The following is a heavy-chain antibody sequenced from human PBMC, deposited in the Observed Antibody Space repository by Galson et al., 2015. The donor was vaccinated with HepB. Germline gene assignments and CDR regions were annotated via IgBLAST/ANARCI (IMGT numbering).Heavy chain of an antibody. Sequence: SVKVSCKASGYSFTRYGISWVRQAPGQGLDWMGWISPYSGDTNYAKKFPGRLTMTTDTSTNTAYMELRSLRSDDTAVYYCARVRISMAGTEFDYWGQGTLVTVSS. V-gene: IGHV1-18*01. D-gene: IGHD2/OR15-2a*01. CDR3: ARVRISMAGTEFDY. J-gene: IGHJ4*02. CDR1: GYSFTRYG. CDR2: ISPYSGDT.